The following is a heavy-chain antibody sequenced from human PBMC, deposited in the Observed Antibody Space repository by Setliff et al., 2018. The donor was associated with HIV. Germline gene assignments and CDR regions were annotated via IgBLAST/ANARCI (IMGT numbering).Heavy chain of an antibody. CDR2: IFYSGST. V-gene: IGHV4-31*02. CDR1: GGSIRSGSYY. Sequence: LSLTCSVSGGSIRSGSYYWSWIRQHPGKGLEWIGYIFYSGSTTYNPSLKSRLTISIDTSKNRFSLKLKSVTAADTAVYYCAREPATYNGYNWDYYGTDLWGQGTTVTVSS. CDR3: AREPATYNGYNWDYYGTDL. J-gene: IGHJ6*02. D-gene: IGHD5-12*01.